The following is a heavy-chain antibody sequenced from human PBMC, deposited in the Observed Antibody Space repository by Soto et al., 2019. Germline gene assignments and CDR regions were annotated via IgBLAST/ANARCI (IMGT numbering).Heavy chain of an antibody. CDR2: IYYSGST. J-gene: IGHJ4*02. Sequence: QLQLQESGPGLVKPSETLSLTCTVSGGSISSSSYYWGWIRQPPGKGLEWIGSIYYSGSTYYNPSLKSRVTISVDTSKNQFSLKLSSVTAADTAVYYCARLGRAYCSSTSCYTEELDYWGQGTLVTVSS. CDR3: ARLGRAYCSSTSCYTEELDY. D-gene: IGHD2-2*02. V-gene: IGHV4-39*01. CDR1: GGSISSSSYY.